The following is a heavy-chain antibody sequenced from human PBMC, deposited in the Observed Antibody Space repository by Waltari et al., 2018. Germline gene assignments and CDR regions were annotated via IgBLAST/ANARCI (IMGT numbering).Heavy chain of an antibody. CDR1: GGTFSSYA. CDR2: IIPIFGTA. CDR3: ASGPWDTAMHYYYYGMDV. Sequence: QVQLVQSGAEVKKPGSSVKVSCKASGGTFSSYAISWVRQAPGHGLEWMGGIIPIFGTANYAQKFQGRVTITADESTSTAYMELSSLRSEDTAVYYCASGPWDTAMHYYYYGMDVWGQGTTVTVSS. D-gene: IGHD5-18*01. J-gene: IGHJ6*02. V-gene: IGHV1-69*01.